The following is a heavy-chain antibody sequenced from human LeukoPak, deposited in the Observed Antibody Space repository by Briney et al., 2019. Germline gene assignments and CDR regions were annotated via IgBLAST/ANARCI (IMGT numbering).Heavy chain of an antibody. D-gene: IGHD3-9*01. V-gene: IGHV4-30-2*01. CDR1: GGSISSGGYS. J-gene: IGHJ6*02. CDR3: ARAPVLRYFDWLLLSGMDV. Sequence: SETLSLTCAVSGGSISSGGYSWSWIRQPPGKGLEWSGYIYHSGSTYYNPSLKSRVTISVDRSKNQFSLKLSSVTAADTAVYYCARAPVLRYFDWLLLSGMDVWGQGTTVTVSS. CDR2: IYHSGST.